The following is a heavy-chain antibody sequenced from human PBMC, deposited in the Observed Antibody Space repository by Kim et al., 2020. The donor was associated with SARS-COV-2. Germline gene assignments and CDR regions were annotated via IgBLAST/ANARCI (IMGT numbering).Heavy chain of an antibody. CDR3: ARGWYSSGWPSDY. D-gene: IGHD6-19*01. J-gene: IGHJ4*02. V-gene: IGHV1-69*13. CDR2: IIPIFGTA. CDR1: GGTFSSYA. Sequence: SVKVSCKASGGTFSSYAISWVRQAPGQGLEWMGGIIPIFGTANYAQKFQGRVTITADESTSTAYMELSSLRSEDTAVYYCARGWYSSGWPSDYWGQGTLVTVSS.